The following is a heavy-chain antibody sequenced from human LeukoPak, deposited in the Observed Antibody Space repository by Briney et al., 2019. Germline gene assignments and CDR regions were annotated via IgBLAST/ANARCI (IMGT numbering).Heavy chain of an antibody. CDR2: ISSSSSYI. Sequence: GGSLRLSCAASGFTFSSYSMNRVRQAPGKGLEWVSSISSSSSYIYYADSVKGRFTISRDNAKNSLYLQMSSLRAEDTAVYYCARVVYGDYGPDAFDIWGQGTMVTVSS. CDR3: ARVVYGDYGPDAFDI. CDR1: GFTFSSYS. V-gene: IGHV3-21*01. D-gene: IGHD4-17*01. J-gene: IGHJ3*02.